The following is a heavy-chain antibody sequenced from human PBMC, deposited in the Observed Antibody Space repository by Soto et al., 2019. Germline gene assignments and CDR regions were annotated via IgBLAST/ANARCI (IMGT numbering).Heavy chain of an antibody. D-gene: IGHD6-13*01. Sequence: QVQLVQSGAEVKKPGSSVKVSCKASGGTFSSYAISWVRQAPGQGLEWMGGIIPIFGTANYAQKFQGRVTITAGESTSKAYMELSSLRSEDTAVYYCARSDGIAAATAYNWFDPWGQGTLVTVSS. J-gene: IGHJ5*02. CDR3: ARSDGIAAATAYNWFDP. V-gene: IGHV1-69*12. CDR1: GGTFSSYA. CDR2: IIPIFGTA.